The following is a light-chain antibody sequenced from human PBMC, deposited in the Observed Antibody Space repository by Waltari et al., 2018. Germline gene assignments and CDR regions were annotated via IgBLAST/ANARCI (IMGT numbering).Light chain of an antibody. V-gene: IGKV3-11*01. CDR2: DAS. CDR3: LQRSLWPWT. Sequence: IVLTQSPATLSLSPGERATLSCRASQTVSTYLAWFQQKPGQAPRLLISDASNRAPGLPARFSGGGSGTDFSLTISSLEPEDFAVYYCLQRSLWPWTFGQGTKVAVK. J-gene: IGKJ1*01. CDR1: QTVSTY.